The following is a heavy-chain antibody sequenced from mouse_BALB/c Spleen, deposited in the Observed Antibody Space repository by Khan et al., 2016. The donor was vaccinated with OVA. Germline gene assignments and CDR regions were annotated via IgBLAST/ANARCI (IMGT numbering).Heavy chain of an antibody. CDR1: GYSITSGYF. V-gene: IGHV3-6*02. CDR3: ARWGISGPAWFAY. Sequence: EVQLQESGPGLVKPSQSLSLTCSVTGYSITSGYFWNWIRQFPGNKLEWMGYIRYDGNSNYTPSLKNRISITRDTSKNQFFLKLNSVTPEDPATYYCARWGISGPAWFAYWGQGTLVTVSA. J-gene: IGHJ3*01. CDR2: IRYDGNS. D-gene: IGHD3-1*01.